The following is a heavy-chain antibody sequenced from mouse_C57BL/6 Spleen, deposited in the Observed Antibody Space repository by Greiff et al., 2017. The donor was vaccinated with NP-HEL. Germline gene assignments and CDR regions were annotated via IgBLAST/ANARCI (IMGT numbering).Heavy chain of an antibody. CDR1: GFTFSSYA. CDR3: AREGYDYEGFAY. D-gene: IGHD2-4*01. CDR2: ISDGGSYT. J-gene: IGHJ3*01. Sequence: EVQVVESGGGLVKPGGSLKLSCAASGFTFSSYAMSWVRQTPEKRLEWVATISDGGSYTYYPDNVKGRFTISRDNAKNNLYLQMSHLKSEDTAMYYCAREGYDYEGFAYWGQGTLVTVSA. V-gene: IGHV5-4*01.